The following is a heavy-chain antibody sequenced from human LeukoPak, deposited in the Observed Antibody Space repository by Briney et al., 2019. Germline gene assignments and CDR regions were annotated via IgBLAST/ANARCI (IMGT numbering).Heavy chain of an antibody. J-gene: IGHJ4*02. CDR3: ARGVYIAAAQYGY. V-gene: IGHV4-59*01. Sequence: PSETLSLTCTVSGGSISSYYWSWIRQPPGKGLEWFGYIYYSGTTNYNPSLKSRVTISVVTSKNQFSLKLRSVTAADTAVYYCARGVYIAAAQYGYWGQGTLVTVSS. D-gene: IGHD6-13*01. CDR1: GGSISSYY. CDR2: IYYSGTT.